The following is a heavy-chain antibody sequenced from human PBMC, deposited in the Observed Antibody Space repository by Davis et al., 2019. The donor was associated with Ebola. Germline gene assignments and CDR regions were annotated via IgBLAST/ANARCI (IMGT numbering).Heavy chain of an antibody. J-gene: IGHJ5*02. CDR1: GFTFSTYT. CDR3: ARSITMIEPGWFDP. Sequence: GGSLRLSCAASGFTFSTYTMTWVRQAPGKGLEWVSAISGSGGSTYYADSVKGRFTISRDNSKNTLYLQMNSLRAEDTAVYYCARSITMIEPGWFDPWGQGTLVTVSS. CDR2: ISGSGGST. V-gene: IGHV3-23*01. D-gene: IGHD3-22*01.